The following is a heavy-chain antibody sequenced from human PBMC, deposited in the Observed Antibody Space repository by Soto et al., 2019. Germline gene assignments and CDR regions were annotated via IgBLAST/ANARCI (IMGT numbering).Heavy chain of an antibody. CDR2: NSYSGST. V-gene: IGHV4-59*08. D-gene: IGHD1-26*01. CDR1: GGSTSSYY. Sequence: PSETLSLTCTVTGGSTSSYYWSWLRQPPGKGLEWIGYNSYSGSTDYNPSLKSRVTISVDTSKNQFSLKLSSATAADTAVYYCARHGGSYSFDYRGQGTLVTVSS. CDR3: ARHGGSYSFDY. J-gene: IGHJ4*02.